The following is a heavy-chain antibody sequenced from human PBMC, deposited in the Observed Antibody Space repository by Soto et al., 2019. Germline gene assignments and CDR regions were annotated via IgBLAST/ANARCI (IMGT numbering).Heavy chain of an antibody. Sequence: TLSLTCAVSGGSISSGGYAGSWSRQPPCTGLQWIPSIYPRGSPSYNPSLKCRVTISLDRSMNQFSLKLSSVTAADTAVYYCARAIGHCVYFDYWGQGTLVTVSS. CDR2: IYPRGSP. CDR3: ARAIGHCVYFDY. V-gene: IGHV4-30-2*01. CDR1: GGSISSGGYA. J-gene: IGHJ4*02.